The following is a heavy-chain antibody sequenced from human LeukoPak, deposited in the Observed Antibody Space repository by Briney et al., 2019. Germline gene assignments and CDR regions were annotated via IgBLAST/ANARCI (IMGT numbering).Heavy chain of an antibody. D-gene: IGHD3-10*01. CDR3: ASEQGWFGEFDY. V-gene: IGHV3-48*01. Sequence: GGSLRLSCAASGFTFSSYSMNWVRQAPGKGLEWVSYISSSSITIYYADSVKGRFTISRDNAKNSLYLQMNSLRAEDTAVYYCASEQGWFGEFDYWGQGTLVTVSS. CDR1: GFTFSSYS. CDR2: ISSSSITI. J-gene: IGHJ4*02.